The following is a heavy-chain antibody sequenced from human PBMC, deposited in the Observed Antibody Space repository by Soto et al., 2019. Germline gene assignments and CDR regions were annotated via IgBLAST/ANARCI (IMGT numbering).Heavy chain of an antibody. CDR1: GHSLSSGGYY. V-gene: IGHV4-31*03. CDR3: ARDWGSSGWPN. J-gene: IGHJ4*02. Sequence: SETLSLTCTVSGHSLSSGGYYWSWIRQHPGKGLEWGVYIYFTGSTLYNPSLKSRLAMSLDTSKNQFSLRLTSVTAAYTDVYFCARDWGSSGWPNWGQGTLVTVSS. D-gene: IGHD6-19*01. CDR2: IYFTGST.